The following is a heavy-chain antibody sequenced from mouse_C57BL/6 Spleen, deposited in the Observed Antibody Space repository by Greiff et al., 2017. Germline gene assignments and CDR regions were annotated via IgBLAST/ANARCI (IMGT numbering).Heavy chain of an antibody. CDR2: IDPSDSYT. D-gene: IGHD1-1*01. V-gene: IGHV1-69*01. CDR3: ARSSHYYGSSSHV. J-gene: IGHJ1*03. Sequence: VQLQQPGAELVMPGASVKLSCKASGSTFTSSWMHWVKQRPGQGLEWIGEIDPSDSYTNYNQKFKGKSPFAVDKSSSTAYMQLSSLTSEDSAVYYCARSSHYYGSSSHVWGTGTTVTVSS. CDR1: GSTFTSSW.